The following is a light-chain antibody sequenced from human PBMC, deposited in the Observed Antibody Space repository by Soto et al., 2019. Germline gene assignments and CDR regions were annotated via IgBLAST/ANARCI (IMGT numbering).Light chain of an antibody. V-gene: IGKV3-20*01. CDR2: VAS. Sequence: EIVLTQSPGTLSLSPGERATLSCRASQTISNNYLAWYQQEPGQAPRLLLYVASNRTTGTPDRFSGSGSGTDFTLTISRLEPEDFAVYSCQQYGSSPYTFGQGTKLEI. J-gene: IGKJ2*01. CDR1: QTISNNY. CDR3: QQYGSSPYT.